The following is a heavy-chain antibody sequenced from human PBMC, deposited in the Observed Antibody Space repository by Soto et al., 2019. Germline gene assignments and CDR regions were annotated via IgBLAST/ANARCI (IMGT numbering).Heavy chain of an antibody. J-gene: IGHJ4*02. CDR2: ISAYNGNT. Sequence: QVQLVQSGAEVKKPGASVKVSCKASGYTFASYGISWVRQAPGQGLEWMGWISAYNGNTNYVQKLQGRVTMTTDTSTSTASMELRSLSSDDTAVYYCARDRGSGWFVYWGQGTLVTVSS. CDR1: GYTFASYG. D-gene: IGHD6-19*01. CDR3: ARDRGSGWFVY. V-gene: IGHV1-18*01.